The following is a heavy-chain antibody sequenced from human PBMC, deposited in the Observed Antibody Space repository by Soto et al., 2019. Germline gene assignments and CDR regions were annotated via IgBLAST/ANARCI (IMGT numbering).Heavy chain of an antibody. CDR3: AGQRSPEGWFEP. Sequence: QPGVSLGLSCASSAISYNTYGVTWVRQAPGKGLEWVSTVTVTGGSTYYADSVKGRFTISRDRSNYTVSLLLNSLRVEDTDIYYCAGQRSPEGWFEPWGQGTLVTV. D-gene: IGHD3-10*01. J-gene: IGHJ5*02. CDR2: VTVTGGST. CDR1: AISYNTYG. V-gene: IGHV3-23*01.